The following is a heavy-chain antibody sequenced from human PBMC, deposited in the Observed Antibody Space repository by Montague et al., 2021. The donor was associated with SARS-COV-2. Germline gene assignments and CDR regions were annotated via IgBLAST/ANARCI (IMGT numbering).Heavy chain of an antibody. D-gene: IGHD3-3*01. CDR3: ARVSRITSFGVVGWFYP. Sequence: SGSTNYNPSLKSRVTISVDMSKNQFSLKLSSVTAADTAVYYCARVSRITSFGVVGWFYPWGQGTLVTFAS. CDR2: SGST. V-gene: IGHV4-59*01. J-gene: IGHJ5*02.